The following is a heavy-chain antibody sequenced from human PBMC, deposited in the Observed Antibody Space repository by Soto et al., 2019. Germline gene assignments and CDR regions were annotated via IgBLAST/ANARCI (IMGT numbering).Heavy chain of an antibody. V-gene: IGHV2-26*01. J-gene: IGHJ5*02. Sequence: SGPTLVNPTQTLTLTCSVSGFSLSTASMGVSWIRQPPGKALEWLAPIFSSDEKSYSASLKSRLTISKDTSKSQVVLTMTNIDLVDKATNYWARIRITIFYRVSIGHLGLVQSRPKYDSLDPWGQGTLVTVSS. CDR2: IFSSDEK. CDR3: ARIRITIFYRVSIGHLGLVQSRPKYDSLDP. CDR1: GFSLSTASMG. D-gene: IGHD3-9*01.